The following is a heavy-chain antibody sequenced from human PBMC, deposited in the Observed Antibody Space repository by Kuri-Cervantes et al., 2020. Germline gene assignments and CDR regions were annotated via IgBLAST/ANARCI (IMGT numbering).Heavy chain of an antibody. CDR2: IIPIFGTA. CDR3: ARGQYSSSWYWNYYYGMDV. J-gene: IGHJ6*02. D-gene: IGHD6-13*01. V-gene: IGHV1-69*13. Sequence: SVKVSCKASGYTFTSYDINWVRQAPGQGLEWMGGIIPIFGTANYAQKFQGRVTITADESTSTAYMELSSLRSEDTAVYYCARGQYSSSWYWNYYYGMDVWGQGTTVTVSS. CDR1: GYTFTSYD.